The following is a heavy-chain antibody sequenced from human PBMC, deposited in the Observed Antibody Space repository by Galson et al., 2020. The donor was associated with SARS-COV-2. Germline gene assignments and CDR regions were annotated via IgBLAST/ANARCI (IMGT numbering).Heavy chain of an antibody. CDR2: MNPNSGNT. CDR1: GYTFTRSD. J-gene: IGHJ6*03. V-gene: IGHV1-8*01. D-gene: IGHD3-3*01. CDR3: ARGRYTSTIFNYYYYMDV. Sequence: ASVKVSCKASGYTFTRSDINWVRQATGQGLEWMGWMNPNSGNTGYSQKFQGRVTMTRNTSISTAYMELSSLRSEDTAVYYCARGRYTSTIFNYYYYMDVWGKGTTVTVS.